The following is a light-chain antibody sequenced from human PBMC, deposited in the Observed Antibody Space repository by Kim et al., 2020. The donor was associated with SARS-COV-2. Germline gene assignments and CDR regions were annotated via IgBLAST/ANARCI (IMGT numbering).Light chain of an antibody. CDR3: LLYYGATLPRI. V-gene: IGLV7-43*01. CDR1: TEAVTGTHY. Sequence: GTITLTCASSTEAVTGTHYTDCFQQKPGQPPRALIYSTSNRHSWTPARFSGSLLGGKAALSLSGVQPEDEATYYCLLYYGATLPRIFGGGTQLTVL. J-gene: IGLJ2*01. CDR2: STS.